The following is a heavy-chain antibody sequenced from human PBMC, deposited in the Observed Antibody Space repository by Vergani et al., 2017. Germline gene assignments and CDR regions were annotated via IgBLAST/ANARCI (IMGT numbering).Heavy chain of an antibody. Sequence: QVQLVESGGGVVQPGRSLRLSCAASGFTFSSYAIHWVRQAPGKGLEWVALISHDGSNKFYADSVKGRFTISRDNSKNTLYLQMNSLGTEDTAVYYCARPLRIVVVPAANDYWGGGTMVTVSS. V-gene: IGHV3-30-3*01. J-gene: IGHJ4*02. CDR2: ISHDGSNK. CDR3: ARPLRIVVVPAANDY. CDR1: GFTFSSYA. D-gene: IGHD2-2*01.